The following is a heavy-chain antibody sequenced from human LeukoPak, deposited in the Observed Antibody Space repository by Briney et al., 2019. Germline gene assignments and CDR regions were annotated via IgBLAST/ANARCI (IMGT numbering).Heavy chain of an antibody. D-gene: IGHD4-17*01. V-gene: IGHV4-39*07. Sequence: SETLSLTCTVSGGSISSSSYYWGWIRQPPGKGLEWIGSIYYSGSTYYNPSLKSRVTISVDTSKNQFSLKLSSVTAADTAVYYCVRGFDYGFYDWGQGTLVTVSS. CDR2: IYYSGST. CDR3: VRGFDYGFYD. CDR1: GGSISSSSYY. J-gene: IGHJ4*02.